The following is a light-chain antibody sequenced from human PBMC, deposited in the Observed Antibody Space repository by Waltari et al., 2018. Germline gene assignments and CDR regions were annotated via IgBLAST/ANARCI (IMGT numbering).Light chain of an antibody. CDR3: SSYTTSHTIV. CDR1: SSDVGGHNY. CDR2: DVS. J-gene: IGLJ2*01. Sequence: QSALTQFASVSGSPGQSITISCTGTSSDVGGHNYVSWYQQHPGKAPKLMIYDVSVRPAGVSNRFSGYKSGNTASLTISGLQAGDEADYYCSSYTTSHTIVFGGGTKVTVL. V-gene: IGLV2-14*03.